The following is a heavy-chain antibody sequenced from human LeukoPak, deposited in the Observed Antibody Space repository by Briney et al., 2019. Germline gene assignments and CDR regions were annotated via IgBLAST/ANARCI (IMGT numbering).Heavy chain of an antibody. V-gene: IGHV3-64*05. D-gene: IGHD2-15*01. CDR2: ISSDGGST. CDR3: VKCSGRSCYKPIDI. J-gene: IGHJ3*02. CDR1: GFTFISYG. Sequence: GGSLRLSCSASGFTFISYGMQSVRQAPGKGLEYVSAISSDGGSTYYADSVKGRFTISRDNTKNTLYVQMSSLRAEDTAVYYCVKCSGRSCYKPIDIWGQGTMVTVSS.